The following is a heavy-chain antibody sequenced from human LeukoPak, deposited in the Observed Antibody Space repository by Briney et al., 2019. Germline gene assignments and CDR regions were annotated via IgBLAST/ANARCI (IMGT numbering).Heavy chain of an antibody. D-gene: IGHD2-2*01. CDR2: INHSGST. Sequence: SETLSLTCAVYGGSFSGYYWSWIRQPPGKGLEWIGEINHSGSTNYNPSLKSRVTISVDTSKNQFSLKLSSVTAADTAVYYCARSRYIVVVPAAKITTNYYYYGMDVWGQRTTVTVSS. J-gene: IGHJ6*02. CDR1: GGSFSGYY. CDR3: ARSRYIVVVPAAKITTNYYYYGMDV. V-gene: IGHV4-34*01.